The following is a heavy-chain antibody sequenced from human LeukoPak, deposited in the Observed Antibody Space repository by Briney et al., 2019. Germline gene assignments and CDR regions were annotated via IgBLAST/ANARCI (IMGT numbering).Heavy chain of an antibody. CDR3: AKDWGSTTKPDYYGMDV. CDR1: GFTFDDYT. D-gene: IGHD2-2*01. J-gene: IGHJ6*02. Sequence: GGSLRLSCAASGFTFDDYTMHWVRQAPGKGLEWVSLISWDGGSTYYADSVKGRFTISRDNSKNSLYLQMNSLRTEDTALYYCAKDWGSTTKPDYYGMDVWGQGTTVTFSS. CDR2: ISWDGGST. V-gene: IGHV3-43*01.